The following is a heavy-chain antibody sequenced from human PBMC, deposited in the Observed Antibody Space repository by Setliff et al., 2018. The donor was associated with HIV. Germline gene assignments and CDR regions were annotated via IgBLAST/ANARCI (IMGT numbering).Heavy chain of an antibody. V-gene: IGHV4-34*01. Sequence: SETLSLTCAVYGESFNDYYWTWIRQPPGKGLEWIGEIDHSGNIKYHASLKSRVTISRDTSKNQISLKLRSVTAADTAVYYCARGLNYYGSGSYLPLGYWGQGTLVTVSS. CDR3: ARGLNYYGSGSYLPLGY. D-gene: IGHD3-10*01. CDR1: GESFNDYY. CDR2: IDHSGNI. J-gene: IGHJ4*02.